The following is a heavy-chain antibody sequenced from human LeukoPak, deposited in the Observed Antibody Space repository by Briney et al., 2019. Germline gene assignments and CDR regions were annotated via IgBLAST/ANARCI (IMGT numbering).Heavy chain of an antibody. J-gene: IGHJ4*02. Sequence: GGSLRLSCAASGFTFSTYWMHWVRQAPGKGLVWVSRINDDGRSTSYADSVKGRFTISRDNSKNTLYLQMNSLRAEDTAVYYCAREGGQWLVSDYWGQGTLVTVSS. CDR3: AREGGQWLVSDY. CDR2: INDDGRST. V-gene: IGHV3-74*01. D-gene: IGHD6-19*01. CDR1: GFTFSTYW.